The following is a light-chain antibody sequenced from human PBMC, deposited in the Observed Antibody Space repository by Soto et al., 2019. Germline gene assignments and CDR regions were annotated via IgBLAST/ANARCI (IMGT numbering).Light chain of an antibody. CDR3: QEYGSSPYT. J-gene: IGKJ2*01. CDR2: GAS. V-gene: IGKV3-20*01. CDR1: QSVSSSY. Sequence: EMVLTQSPGTLSLSPGERATLSCRASQSVSSSYLAWYQQKPGQAPRLLIYGASSRATGIPDRFSGSGSGTDFTLTISALEPEDVAVYYCQEYGSSPYTFGQGTKLDIK.